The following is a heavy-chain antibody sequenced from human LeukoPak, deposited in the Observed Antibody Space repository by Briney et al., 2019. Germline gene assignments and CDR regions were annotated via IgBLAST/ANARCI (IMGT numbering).Heavy chain of an antibody. CDR2: IYYSGST. J-gene: IGHJ6*03. D-gene: IGHD3-10*01. CDR3: ARTGYGSGSYYKGRYYYMDV. V-gene: IGHV4-30-4*02. Sequence: SETLSLTCTVSAGSISSGDYYWSWIRQPPGKGLEWIGYIYYSGSTYYNPSLKSRVTISVDTSKNQFSLKLSSVTAADTAVYYCARTGYGSGSYYKGRYYYMDVWGKGTTVTVSS. CDR1: AGSISSGDYY.